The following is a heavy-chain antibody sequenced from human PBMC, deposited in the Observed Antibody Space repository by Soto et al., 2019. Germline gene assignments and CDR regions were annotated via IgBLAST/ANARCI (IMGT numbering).Heavy chain of an antibody. J-gene: IGHJ5*02. CDR3: ARIESIARNWFDP. D-gene: IGHD6-13*01. V-gene: IGHV5-10-1*01. CDR2: IDPVDSYA. Sequence: GESLKISCKGSGFSFTNYWISWVRQMPGKGLEWMGNIDPVDSYANYSPSFQGHVTFSVDTSISTAYLQWSSLKASDTAMYFCARIESIARNWFDPWGQGTLVTVSS. CDR1: GFSFTNYW.